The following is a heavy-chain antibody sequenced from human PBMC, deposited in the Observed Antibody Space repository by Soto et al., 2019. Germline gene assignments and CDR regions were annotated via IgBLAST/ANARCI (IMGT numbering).Heavy chain of an antibody. J-gene: IGHJ5*02. CDR3: ARIESIARNWFDP. D-gene: IGHD6-13*01. V-gene: IGHV5-10-1*01. CDR2: IDPVDSYA. Sequence: GESLKISCKGSGFSFTNYWISWVRQMPGKGLEWMGNIDPVDSYANYSPSFQGHVTFSVDTSISTAYLQWSSLKASDTAMYFCARIESIARNWFDPWGQGTLVTVSS. CDR1: GFSFTNYW.